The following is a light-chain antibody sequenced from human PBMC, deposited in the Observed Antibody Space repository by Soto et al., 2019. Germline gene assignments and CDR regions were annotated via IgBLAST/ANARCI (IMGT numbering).Light chain of an antibody. CDR3: QQYDNLPYT. CDR2: DAS. J-gene: IGKJ2*01. CDR1: QDISNY. V-gene: IGKV1-33*01. Sequence: DIQMTQSPSSLSASLGDRVTITCQASQDISNYLNWYQQKPGKAPKLLIYDASNLETGVPSRFSGRGSGTDFTFTISSLQPEDIATYYCQQYDNLPYTFGQGTKVDIK.